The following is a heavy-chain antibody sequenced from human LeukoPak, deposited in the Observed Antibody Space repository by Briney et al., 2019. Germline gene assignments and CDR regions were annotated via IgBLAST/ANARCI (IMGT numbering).Heavy chain of an antibody. CDR2: IKQGGSEK. V-gene: IGHV3-7*03. Sequence: GGSLRLSCSASGFSFSNYAMYWVRQAPGKGLEWVANIKQGGSEKYYVDSVKGRFTTSRDNAENSLYLQMNSLRAEDTAVYYCARDFGLRCSGGTCYSVYYYGMDVWGKGTTVTISS. J-gene: IGHJ6*04. CDR3: ARDFGLRCSGGTCYSVYYYGMDV. D-gene: IGHD2-15*01. CDR1: GFSFSNYA.